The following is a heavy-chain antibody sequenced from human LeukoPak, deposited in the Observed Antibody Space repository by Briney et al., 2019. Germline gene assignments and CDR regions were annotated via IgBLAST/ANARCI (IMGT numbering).Heavy chain of an antibody. V-gene: IGHV3-23*01. J-gene: IGHJ6*03. CDR3: AKQGRDWLRDYYYYMDV. CDR2: FGGRGGST. Sequence: GGSLRLSCAASGFNFDVSAMHWVRQVPGKGLEWVSTFGGRGGSTYYADSVKGRFTISRDNSRNTLYLQMNSLRAEDTAVYYCAKQGRDWLRDYYYYMDVWGKGTTVTISS. CDR1: GFNFDVSA. D-gene: IGHD3-9*01.